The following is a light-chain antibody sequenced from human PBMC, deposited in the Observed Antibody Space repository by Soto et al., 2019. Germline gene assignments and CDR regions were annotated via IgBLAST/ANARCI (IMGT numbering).Light chain of an antibody. CDR2: GAS. CDR3: QQYGSSGT. V-gene: IGKV3-20*01. J-gene: IGKJ1*01. Sequence: EIVMTQSPATLSVSPVERATLSCRASPSVTNYLAWYQQKPGQAPRLLIYGASNRATGIPDRFSGSGSGTDFTLTISRLEPEDFAVYYCQQYGSSGTFGQGTKVDIK. CDR1: PSVTNY.